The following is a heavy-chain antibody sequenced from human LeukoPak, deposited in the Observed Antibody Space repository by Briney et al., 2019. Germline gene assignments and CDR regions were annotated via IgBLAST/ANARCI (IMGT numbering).Heavy chain of an antibody. Sequence: ASVKVSCKASGGTFSSYAISWVRQAPGQGLEWMGGIIPILGTANYAQKFQGRVTITTDESTSTAYMELSSLRSEDTVVYYCARDLTGTNWFDPWGQGTLVTVSS. CDR1: GGTFSSYA. J-gene: IGHJ5*02. D-gene: IGHD1-7*01. V-gene: IGHV1-69*05. CDR3: ARDLTGTNWFDP. CDR2: IIPILGTA.